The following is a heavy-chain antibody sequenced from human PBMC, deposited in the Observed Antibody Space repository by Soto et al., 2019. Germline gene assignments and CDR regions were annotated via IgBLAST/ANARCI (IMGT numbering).Heavy chain of an antibody. J-gene: IGHJ6*02. CDR3: ARGHVDTAMVYYYYYYGMDV. D-gene: IGHD5-18*01. CDR1: GFTFSSYE. CDR2: ISSSGSTI. Sequence: GGSLRLSCAASGFTFSSYEMNWVRQAPGKGLEWVSYISSSGSTIYYADSVKGRFTISRDNAKNSLYLQMNSLRAEDTAVYYCARGHVDTAMVYYYYYYGMDVWRQGTTVTVPS. V-gene: IGHV3-48*03.